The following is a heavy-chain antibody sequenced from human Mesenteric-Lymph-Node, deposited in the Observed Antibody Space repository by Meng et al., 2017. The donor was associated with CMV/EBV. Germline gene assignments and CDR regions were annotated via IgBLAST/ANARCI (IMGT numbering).Heavy chain of an antibody. Sequence: GGSLRLSCAASGFTFSDYYMNWVRQAPGKGLEWVSSISSSSSYIYYADSVKGRFTISRDNAKNSLYLQMNSLRAEDTAVYYCARDRRHYGDSSGYGSLDYWGQGTLVTVSS. CDR1: GFTFSDYY. CDR3: ARDRRHYGDSSGYGSLDY. CDR2: ISSSSSYI. V-gene: IGHV3-21*01. D-gene: IGHD3-22*01. J-gene: IGHJ4*02.